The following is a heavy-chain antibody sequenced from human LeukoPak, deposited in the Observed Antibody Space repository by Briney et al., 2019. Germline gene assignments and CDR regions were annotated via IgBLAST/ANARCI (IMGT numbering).Heavy chain of an antibody. CDR2: IYYSGST. V-gene: IGHV4-59*01. CDR3: ARAGRTSLYNHHYMDV. D-gene: IGHD2-8*01. J-gene: IGHJ6*03. Sequence: SETLPLTCTVSGGSISNYYWNWIRQPPGKGLEWIGYIYYSGSTNYNPSLKSRVTIAADTSKNEFFLKLSSVTAADTAVYYCARAGRTSLYNHHYMDVWGKGTTVIVSS. CDR1: GGSISNYY.